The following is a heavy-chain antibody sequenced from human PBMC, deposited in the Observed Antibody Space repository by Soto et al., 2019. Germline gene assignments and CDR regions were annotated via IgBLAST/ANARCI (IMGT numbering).Heavy chain of an antibody. Sequence: QVQLVQSGAEVKKPGASVTVSCKASGYTFFNYGISWVRQAPGQGLEWMGWISGYNGNTNYAQKFQARVTMTTDTSTRTAYMELRSLRSDDTALYYCARKSSTSSWFDPWGQGTLVTVSS. CDR3: ARKSSTSSWFDP. J-gene: IGHJ5*02. CDR2: ISGYNGNT. D-gene: IGHD2-2*01. CDR1: GYTFFNYG. V-gene: IGHV1-18*01.